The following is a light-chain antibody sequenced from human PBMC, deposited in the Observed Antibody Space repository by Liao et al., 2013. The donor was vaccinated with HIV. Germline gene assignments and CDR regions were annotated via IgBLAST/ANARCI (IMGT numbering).Light chain of an antibody. J-gene: IGLJ3*02. Sequence: SYVLTQSPSVSVAPGQTANITCGGNNIGSKSVHWYQQKPGQAPVLVIHYDNDRPSGIPERFSGSNSGNTATLTISRVEGGDEADYYCQVWDSSSDHPRVFGGGTKLTVL. CDR1: NIGSKS. V-gene: IGLV3-21*04. CDR3: QVWDSSSDHPRV. CDR2: YDN.